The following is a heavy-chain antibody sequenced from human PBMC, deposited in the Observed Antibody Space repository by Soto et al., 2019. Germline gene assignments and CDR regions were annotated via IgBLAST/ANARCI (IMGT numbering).Heavy chain of an antibody. J-gene: IGHJ4*02. CDR2: IYYSGGT. CDR3: ARDKITGLFDY. D-gene: IGHD2-8*02. V-gene: IGHV4-59*12. Sequence: SETLSLTCAVYGGSFSSYYWSWIRQPPGKGLEWIGYIYYSGGTNYNPSLKSRVTISVDTSKNQFSLKLSSVTAADTAVYYCARDKITGLFDYWGQGTLVTVSS. CDR1: GGSFSSYY.